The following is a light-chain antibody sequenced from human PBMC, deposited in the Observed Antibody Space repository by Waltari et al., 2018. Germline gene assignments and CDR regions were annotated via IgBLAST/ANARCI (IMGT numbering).Light chain of an antibody. CDR3: SSYTSSSSRV. CDR2: EIS. Sequence: QSALTQPASVSGSPGQSITISCTGTSSDIGGYNYVSWYQQHPGKAPKLVSYEISKRPSGVSNRCSDSKSGNTVSLTSSGLQTVDEADYYVSSYTSSSSRVFGTGTKVTVL. CDR1: SSDIGGYNY. J-gene: IGLJ1*01. V-gene: IGLV2-14*01.